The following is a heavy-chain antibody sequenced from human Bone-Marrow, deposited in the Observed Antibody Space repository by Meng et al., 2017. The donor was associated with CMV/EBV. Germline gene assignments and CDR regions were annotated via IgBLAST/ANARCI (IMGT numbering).Heavy chain of an antibody. D-gene: IGHD1-26*01. V-gene: IGHV3-9*01. CDR3: AKGEGFDI. J-gene: IGHJ3*02. Sequence: SLKISCAASGFTFDDYAMHWVRQAPGKGLEWVSSISWNSGSIGYADSVKGRFTISRDNAKNSLYLQMNSLRAEDTALYYCAKGEGFDIWGQGTMVTVSS. CDR1: GFTFDDYA. CDR2: ISWNSGSI.